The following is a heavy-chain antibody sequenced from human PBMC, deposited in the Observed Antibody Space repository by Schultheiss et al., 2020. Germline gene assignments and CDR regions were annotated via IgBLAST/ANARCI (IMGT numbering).Heavy chain of an antibody. J-gene: IGHJ3*02. CDR1: GFTFSTYA. CDR2: ISGSGYST. CDR3: AKEAYTGSEWGAFDI. Sequence: GGSLRLSCAASGFTFSTYAISWVRQAPGKGLEWVSIISGSGYSTYYADSVKGRFAISRDNSKNTLYLQMNSLRAEDTAVYFCAKEAYTGSEWGAFDIWGQGTMVNV. D-gene: IGHD1-26*01. V-gene: IGHV3-23*01.